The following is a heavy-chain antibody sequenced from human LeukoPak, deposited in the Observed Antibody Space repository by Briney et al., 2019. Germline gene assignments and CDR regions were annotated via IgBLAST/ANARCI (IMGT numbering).Heavy chain of an antibody. CDR2: ISGSGGST. D-gene: IGHD3-10*01. J-gene: IGHJ6*03. V-gene: IGHV3-23*01. CDR3: AIRSSPRGYYYYYMDV. Sequence: GGSLRLSCAASGFTFSSYAMSWVRQAPGKGLEWVSAISGSGGSTYYADSVKGRFTISRDNSKNTLYLQMNSLRAEDTAVYYCAIRSSPRGYYYYYMDVWGKGTTVTISS. CDR1: GFTFSSYA.